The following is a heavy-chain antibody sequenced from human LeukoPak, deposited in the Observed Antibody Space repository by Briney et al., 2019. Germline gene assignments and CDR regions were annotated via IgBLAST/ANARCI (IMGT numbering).Heavy chain of an antibody. V-gene: IGHV1-69*05. Sequence: SVKVSCKASGGTFSSYAISWVRQAPGQGLEWMGGIIPIFGTANYAQKFQGRVTITSDESTSTAYMELSSLRSEDTAVSYCARGGYCSGGSCRNWFDPWGQGTLVTLSS. CDR2: IIPIFGTA. CDR3: ARGGYCSGGSCRNWFDP. CDR1: GGTFSSYA. J-gene: IGHJ5*02. D-gene: IGHD2-15*01.